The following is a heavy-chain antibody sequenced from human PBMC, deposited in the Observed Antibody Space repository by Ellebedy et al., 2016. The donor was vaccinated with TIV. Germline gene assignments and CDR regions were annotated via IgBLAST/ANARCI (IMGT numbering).Heavy chain of an antibody. D-gene: IGHD3-9*01. CDR2: IYYSGST. Sequence: SETLSLTCTVSGGSISSYYWSWIRQPPGKGLEWIGYIYYSGSTNYNPSLKSRVTISVDTSKNQFSLKLRSVTAADTAVYYCAREYYDILTGQGGGMDVWGQGTTVTVSS. V-gene: IGHV4-59*01. CDR1: GGSISSYY. CDR3: AREYYDILTGQGGGMDV. J-gene: IGHJ6*02.